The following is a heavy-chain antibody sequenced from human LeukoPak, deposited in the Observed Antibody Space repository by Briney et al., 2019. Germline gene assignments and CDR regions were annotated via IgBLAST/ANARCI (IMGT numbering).Heavy chain of an antibody. V-gene: IGHV4-59*08. CDR2: VYYTGST. Sequence: KASETLSLTCSVSGGSVSNYYWSWIRQPPGKGLEWTGYVYYTGSTNYNPSLKSRVTMFEDKSKNQFSLRLYSVTVADTAVYYCATHFAYSSSSYFDYWGQGSLVTVSS. D-gene: IGHD6-6*01. CDR1: GGSVSNYY. J-gene: IGHJ4*02. CDR3: ATHFAYSSSSYFDY.